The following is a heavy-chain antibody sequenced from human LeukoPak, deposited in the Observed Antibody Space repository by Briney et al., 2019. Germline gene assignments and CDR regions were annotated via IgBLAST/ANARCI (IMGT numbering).Heavy chain of an antibody. CDR3: AGAPAGSLDWLSPFDY. Sequence: PSQTLSLTCTVSGGSISSTSYYWSWIRQPAGKRLEWIGRIYASGSTNYNPSLKYRVTITADTSKNQLSLKLSSVTAADTAVYYCAGAPAGSLDWLSPFDYWGQGTLVTVSS. D-gene: IGHD3/OR15-3a*01. CDR2: IYASGST. CDR1: GGSISSTSYY. V-gene: IGHV4-61*02. J-gene: IGHJ4*02.